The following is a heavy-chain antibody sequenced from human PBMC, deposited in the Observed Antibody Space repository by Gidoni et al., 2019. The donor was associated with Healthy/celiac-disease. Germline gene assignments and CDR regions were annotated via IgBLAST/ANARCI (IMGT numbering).Heavy chain of an antibody. D-gene: IGHD6-13*01. Sequence: QVQLVESGGGVVQPGRSLRLSCAASGFTFSSYAMHWVRQAPGKGLEWVAVISYDGSNKYYADSVKSRFTISRDNSKNTLYLQMNSLRAEDTAVYYCAREGYSSSYPLDWFDPWGQGTLVTVSS. V-gene: IGHV3-30-3*01. CDR3: AREGYSSSYPLDWFDP. CDR2: ISYDGSNK. J-gene: IGHJ5*02. CDR1: GFTFSSYA.